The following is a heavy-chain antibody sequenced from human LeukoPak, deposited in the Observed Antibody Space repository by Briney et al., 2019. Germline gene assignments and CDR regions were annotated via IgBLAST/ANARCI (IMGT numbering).Heavy chain of an antibody. Sequence: SGTLSLICTTSGAPISRYYWSWVRQPPGKGLEGIGHIYNGVPTFFNPSLKSRVTLSVDTSKTQFSLQLASVTAADTALYYCVQTTGWPGFDYWGQGILVTVSS. CDR2: IYNGVPT. CDR1: GAPISRYY. CDR3: VQTTGWPGFDY. V-gene: IGHV4-4*09. D-gene: IGHD6-19*01. J-gene: IGHJ4*02.